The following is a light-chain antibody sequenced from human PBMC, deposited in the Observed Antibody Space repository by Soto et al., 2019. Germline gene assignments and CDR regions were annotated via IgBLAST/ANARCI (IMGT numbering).Light chain of an antibody. CDR1: SSDVGGYNY. CDR3: SSSTSSSTLLYV. J-gene: IGLJ1*01. CDR2: DVS. Sequence: QSALTQPASVSGSPGQSITISCTGTSSDVGGYNYVSWYQQHPGKAPKLMIYDVSKRPSGVSNRFSGSKSGNTASLTISGLQAEDEADYYCSSSTSSSTLLYVFGTGTKLTVL. V-gene: IGLV2-14*01.